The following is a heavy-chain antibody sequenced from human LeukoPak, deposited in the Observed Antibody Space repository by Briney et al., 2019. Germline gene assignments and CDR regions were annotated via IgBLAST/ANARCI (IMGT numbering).Heavy chain of an antibody. J-gene: IGHJ6*02. Sequence: GGSLRLSCAASGFTFSDYNMNWVRQAPGKGLEWVSYISSSGSTIYYADSVKGRFTISRDNAKNSLYLQMNSLRAEDTAVYYCARDLDGYDFWSGYYTYYYYGMDVWGQGTTVTVSS. CDR3: ARDLDGYDFWSGYYTYYYYGMDV. D-gene: IGHD3-3*01. CDR2: ISSSGSTI. CDR1: GFTFSDYN. V-gene: IGHV3-11*01.